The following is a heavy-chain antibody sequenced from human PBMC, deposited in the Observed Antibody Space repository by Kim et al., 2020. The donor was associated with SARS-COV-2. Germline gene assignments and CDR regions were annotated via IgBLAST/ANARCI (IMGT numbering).Heavy chain of an antibody. Sequence: PSLKSRVTMSVNTSKNQFSLRLSSVTAADTAVYYCAREPSHYFGSGTYDYWGQGTLVTVSS. D-gene: IGHD3-10*01. V-gene: IGHV4-30-2*04. CDR3: AREPSHYFGSGTYDY. J-gene: IGHJ4*02.